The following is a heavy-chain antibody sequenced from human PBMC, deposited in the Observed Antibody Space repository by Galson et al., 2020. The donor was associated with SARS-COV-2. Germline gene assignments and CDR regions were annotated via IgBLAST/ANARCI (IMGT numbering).Heavy chain of an antibody. CDR3: AREEGEWLPTYYYYYMDV. V-gene: IGHV4-4*07. Sequence: SETLSLTCTVSGGSISSYYWSWIRQPAGKGLEWIGRIYTSGSTNYNPSLKSRVTMSVDTSKNQFSLKLSSVTAADTAVYYCAREEGEWLPTYYYYYMDVWGKGTTVTVSS. D-gene: IGHD3-3*01. J-gene: IGHJ6*03. CDR1: GGSISSYY. CDR2: IYTSGST.